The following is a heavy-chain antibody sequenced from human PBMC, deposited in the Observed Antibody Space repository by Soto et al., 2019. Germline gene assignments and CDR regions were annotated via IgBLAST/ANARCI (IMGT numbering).Heavy chain of an antibody. V-gene: IGHV4-38-2*02. D-gene: IGHD3-10*01. CDR3: VRDLNYGLYYFDY. CDR1: GYSISSGCY. J-gene: IGHJ4*02. CDR2: MYPTGSA. Sequence: SETLSLTCTVSGYSISSGCYWGWIRQPPGKRLEWIGSMYPTGSAYYNPSLKCRVTMSVDTSNNEFSLKLTSVTAADTAVYHCVRDLNYGLYYFDYWGQGTLVTVSS.